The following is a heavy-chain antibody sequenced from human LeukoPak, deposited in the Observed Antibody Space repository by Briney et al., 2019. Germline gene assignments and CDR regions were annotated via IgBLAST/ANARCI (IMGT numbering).Heavy chain of an antibody. J-gene: IGHJ3*02. CDR2: IYHSGST. V-gene: IGHV4-30-2*01. CDR1: GGSISSGGYS. Sequence: PSETLPLTCAVSGGSISSGGYSWSWIRQPPGKGLEWIGYIYHSGSTYYNPSLKSRVTISVDRPKNQFSLKLSSVTAADTAVYYCARVDEGAFDIWGQGTMVTVSS. CDR3: ARVDEGAFDI. D-gene: IGHD5-24*01.